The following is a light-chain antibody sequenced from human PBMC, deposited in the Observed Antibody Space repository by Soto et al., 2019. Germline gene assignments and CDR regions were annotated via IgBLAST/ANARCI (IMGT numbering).Light chain of an antibody. CDR3: CSYAGSSPYV. J-gene: IGLJ1*01. CDR2: EGS. Sequence: QSALTQPASVSGSPGQSITISCTGTSSDVGSYNLVSWYQQHPGKATKLMIYEGSKRPSGVSNRFSGSKSGNTASLTISVLQAEDEADYYCCSYAGSSPYVFGTGTKGTVL. CDR1: SSDVGSYNL. V-gene: IGLV2-23*01.